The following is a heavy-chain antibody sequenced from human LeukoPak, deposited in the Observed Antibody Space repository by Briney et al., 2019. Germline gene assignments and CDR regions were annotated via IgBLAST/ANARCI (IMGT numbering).Heavy chain of an antibody. Sequence: ASVKVSCKASGYTFTSYHMHWVRQAPGQGLEWMGIINPSGGTTNYAQKFRGRVTMTRDMSTSTAYMELSSLRSEDTAVYYCARGVDSSSRYGYYYQYMDVWGKGTTVTVSS. D-gene: IGHD6-13*01. J-gene: IGHJ6*03. CDR1: GYTFTSYH. CDR3: ARGVDSSSRYGYYYQYMDV. CDR2: INPSGGTT. V-gene: IGHV1-46*01.